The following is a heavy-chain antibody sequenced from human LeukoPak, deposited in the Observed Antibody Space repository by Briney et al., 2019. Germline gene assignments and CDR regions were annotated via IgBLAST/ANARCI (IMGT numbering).Heavy chain of an antibody. CDR3: ARGPSYSYGLYYFDY. CDR1: GGSFSGYY. J-gene: IGHJ4*02. Sequence: SETLSLTCAVYGGSFSGYYWSWIRQPPGKGLEWIGGINHSGSTNYNPSLKSRVTISVDTSKNQFSLKLSSVTAADTAVYYCARGPSYSYGLYYFDYWGQGTLVTVSS. V-gene: IGHV4-34*01. CDR2: INHSGST. D-gene: IGHD5-18*01.